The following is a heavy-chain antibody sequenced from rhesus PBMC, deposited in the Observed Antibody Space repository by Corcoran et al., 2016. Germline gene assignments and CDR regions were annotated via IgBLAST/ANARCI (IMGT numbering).Heavy chain of an antibody. CDR1: GGSISRNY. Sequence: QLQLQESGPGLVKPSETLALTCAVSGGSISRNYWSWIRQPPGKGLEWIGRIPGSGGSTDYNPSLTSRVTISPDTSKNQFSLKLSSVTAADTAVYYCARVPRLGNPFDYWGQGVLVTVSS. CDR3: ARVPRLGNPFDY. V-gene: IGHV4-173*01. J-gene: IGHJ4*01. D-gene: IGHD7-45*01. CDR2: IPGSGGST.